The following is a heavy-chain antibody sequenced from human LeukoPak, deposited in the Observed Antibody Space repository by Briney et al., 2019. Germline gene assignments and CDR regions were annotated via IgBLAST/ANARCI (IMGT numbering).Heavy chain of an antibody. CDR3: ARDKYVWGSCRYFDY. D-gene: IGHD3-16*02. CDR1: GFTVSSNY. Sequence: GGSLRLSCAASGFTVSSNYMSWVRQAPGKGLEWVSVIYSGGSTYYADSVKGRFTISRDNSKNTLYLQMNSLRAEDTAVYYCARDKYVWGSCRYFDYWGQGTLVTVSS. J-gene: IGHJ4*02. V-gene: IGHV3-66*02. CDR2: IYSGGST.